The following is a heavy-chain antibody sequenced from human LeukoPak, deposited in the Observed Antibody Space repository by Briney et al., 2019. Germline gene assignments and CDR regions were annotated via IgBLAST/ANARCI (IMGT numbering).Heavy chain of an antibody. D-gene: IGHD5-24*01. CDR2: INHSGST. CDR3: ARQDVKYGYNQYYFDY. J-gene: IGHJ4*02. Sequence: SETLSLTCAVYGGSFSGYYWSWIRQPPGKGLEWIGEINHSGSTNYNPSLKSRVTISVDTSKNQFSLKLSSVTAADTAVYYCARQDVKYGYNQYYFDYWGQGTLVTVSS. V-gene: IGHV4-34*01. CDR1: GGSFSGYY.